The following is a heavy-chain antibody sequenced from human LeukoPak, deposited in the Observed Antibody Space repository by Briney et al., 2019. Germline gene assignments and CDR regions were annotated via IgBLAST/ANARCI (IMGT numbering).Heavy chain of an antibody. V-gene: IGHV1-69*05. Sequence: SVKVSCKASGGTFSSYAISWVRQAPGQGLEWMGGIIPIFGTANYAQKFQGRVTITTDESTSTAYMEPSSLRSEDTAVYYCARAYYYDSSGYYGSWGQGTLVTVSS. D-gene: IGHD3-22*01. CDR3: ARAYYYDSSGYYGS. J-gene: IGHJ5*02. CDR1: GGTFSSYA. CDR2: IIPIFGTA.